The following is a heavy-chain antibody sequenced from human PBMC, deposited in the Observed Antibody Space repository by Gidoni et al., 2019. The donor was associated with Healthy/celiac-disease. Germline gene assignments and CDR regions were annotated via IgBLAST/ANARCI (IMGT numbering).Heavy chain of an antibody. CDR1: GCTFSSYV. D-gene: IGHD3-22*01. Sequence: QVQLVASGGGVVQPGRSLRLSCAAYGCTFSSYVIHWARQAPGKGLEGVAVISYDGSNKYYADSVKGRFTSSRDNSKNTLYLQMNSLRAEDTAVYYCAKDVRDYYDSSGYYYLNWFDPWGQGTLVTVSS. CDR3: AKDVRDYYDSSGYYYLNWFDP. J-gene: IGHJ5*02. CDR2: ISYDGSNK. V-gene: IGHV3-30*18.